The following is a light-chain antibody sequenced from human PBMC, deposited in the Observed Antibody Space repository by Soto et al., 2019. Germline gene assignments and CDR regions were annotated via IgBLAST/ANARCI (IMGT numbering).Light chain of an antibody. CDR2: GAS. Sequence: EIVMTQSPATLSVSPGERATLSCRASQSVSSNLAWYQQKHGQAPRLLIYGASTRATGIPASFSGSGSGTEFTLAISRLQAEDFAVYYCQQYNNWLWTFGQGTKVEIK. V-gene: IGKV3-15*01. J-gene: IGKJ1*01. CDR1: QSVSSN. CDR3: QQYNNWLWT.